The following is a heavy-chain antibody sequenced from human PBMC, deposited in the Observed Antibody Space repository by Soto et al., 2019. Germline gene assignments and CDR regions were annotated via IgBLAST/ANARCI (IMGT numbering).Heavy chain of an antibody. Sequence: SLRLSCAVSGFTFTNYWMHWVRQAPGKGLVWVSRIDNDGSGTSYADSVKGRFTISRDNAKNSLYLQMNSLRAEDTAVYYCARVPPKLYYYYYMDVWGKGTTVTVSS. CDR2: IDNDGSGT. J-gene: IGHJ6*03. CDR3: ARVPPKLYYYYYMDV. CDR1: GFTFTNYW. V-gene: IGHV3-74*01.